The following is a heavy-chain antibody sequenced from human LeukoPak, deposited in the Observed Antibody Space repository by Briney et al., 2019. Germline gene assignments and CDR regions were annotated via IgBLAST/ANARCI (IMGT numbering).Heavy chain of an antibody. D-gene: IGHD3-9*01. CDR2: ISGDST. V-gene: IGHV3-23*01. CDR1: GFTFSSYA. Sequence: GGSLRLSCAASGFTFSSYAMSWVRQAPGKGLEWVSAISGDSTYYADSVKGRFTISRDNSKNTLYPQMNSLRAEDTAVYYCAKEKYYDILTGYPDYWGQGTLVTVSS. J-gene: IGHJ4*02. CDR3: AKEKYYDILTGYPDY.